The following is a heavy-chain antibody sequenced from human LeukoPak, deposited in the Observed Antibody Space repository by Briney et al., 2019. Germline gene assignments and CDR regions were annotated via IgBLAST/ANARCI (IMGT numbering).Heavy chain of an antibody. CDR1: GFSVINSY. CDR2: FYSGGHT. V-gene: IGHV3-53*01. D-gene: IGHD3-9*01. J-gene: IGHJ4*02. Sequence: PGGSLRLSCAASGFSVINSYMSWVRQAQGKGLKWSSVFYSGGHTYYADSVKGRFTISRDNSKNTVYLQMNRLRAEDTAVYYCARDRGYDPLTGYSEVLFSDYWGQGALVTVSS. CDR3: ARDRGYDPLTGYSEVLFSDY.